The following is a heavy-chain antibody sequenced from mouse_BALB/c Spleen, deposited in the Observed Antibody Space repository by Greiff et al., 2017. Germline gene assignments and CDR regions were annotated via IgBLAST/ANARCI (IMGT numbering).Heavy chain of an antibody. CDR1: GYTFTDYE. CDR3: TRGDYDYDGYAMDY. J-gene: IGHJ4*01. V-gene: IGHV1-15*01. Sequence: VQLQQSGAELVRPGASVTLSCKASGYTFTDYEMHWVKQTPVHGLEWIGAIDPETGGTAYNQKFKGKATLTADKSSSTAYMELRSLTSEDSAVYYCTRGDYDYDGYAMDYWGQGTSVTVSS. D-gene: IGHD2-4*01. CDR2: IDPETGGT.